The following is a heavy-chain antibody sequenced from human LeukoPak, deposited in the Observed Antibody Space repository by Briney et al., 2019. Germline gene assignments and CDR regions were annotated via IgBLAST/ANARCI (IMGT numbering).Heavy chain of an antibody. Sequence: GASVTVSCKASGYTFTSYGISWVRQAPGQGLEWMGWISAYNGNTNYAQKLQGRVTMTTDTSTSTAYMELRSLRSDDTAVYYCAREGTPRYSSGWYGLSWGQGTLVTVSS. D-gene: IGHD6-19*01. CDR2: ISAYNGNT. CDR1: GYTFTSYG. J-gene: IGHJ4*02. V-gene: IGHV1-18*01. CDR3: AREGTPRYSSGWYGLS.